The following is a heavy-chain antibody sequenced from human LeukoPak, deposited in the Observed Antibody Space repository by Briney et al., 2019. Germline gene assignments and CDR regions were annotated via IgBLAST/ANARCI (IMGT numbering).Heavy chain of an antibody. V-gene: IGHV3-43*02. CDR1: GLPIADFA. Sequence: GGSLRLSCVASGLPIADFAMHWVRQAPGKGLEWVSLISSDGVSTFYADSVKGRFSISRDNSKNSLSLEMNSLRTEDTAMYYCARESGKFDYWGQGTLVAVSS. CDR2: ISSDGVST. J-gene: IGHJ4*02. CDR3: ARESGKFDY.